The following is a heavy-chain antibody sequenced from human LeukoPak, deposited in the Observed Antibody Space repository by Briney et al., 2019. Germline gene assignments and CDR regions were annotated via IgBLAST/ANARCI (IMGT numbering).Heavy chain of an antibody. D-gene: IGHD5-24*01. Sequence: GGSLRLSCAASGFTFSTYGINWVRQAPGKGLMWVARINSAGGSASYGGSVQGRFTISRDNAKNTLYLKMSSLRVEATGVYYCARDVWGDRDGFFDNWGEGTLVTVAS. CDR3: ARDVWGDRDGFFDN. V-gene: IGHV3-74*01. CDR1: GFTFSTYG. J-gene: IGHJ4*02. CDR2: INSAGGSA.